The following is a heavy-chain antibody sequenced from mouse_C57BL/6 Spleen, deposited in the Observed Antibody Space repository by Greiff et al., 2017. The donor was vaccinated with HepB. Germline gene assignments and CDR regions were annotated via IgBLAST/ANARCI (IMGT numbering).Heavy chain of an antibody. CDR3: ARWNYDGYYG. V-gene: IGHV1-52*01. D-gene: IGHD2-3*01. CDR1: GYTFTSYW. CDR2: IDPSDSET. J-gene: IGHJ2*01. Sequence: VQLQQPGAELVRPGSSVKLSCKASGYTFTSYWMHWVKQRPIQGLEWIGNIDPSDSETHYNQKFKDKATLTVDKSSSTAYMQLSSLTSEDSAVYYCARWNYDGYYGWGQGTTLTVSS.